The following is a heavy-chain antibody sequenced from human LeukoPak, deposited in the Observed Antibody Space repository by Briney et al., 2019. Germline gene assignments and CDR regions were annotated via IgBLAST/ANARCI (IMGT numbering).Heavy chain of an antibody. D-gene: IGHD5-18*01. CDR2: IYYSGST. Sequence: PSETLSLTCTVSGGSISSGGYYWSWIRQPPGKGLEWIGYIYYSGSTNYNPSLKSRVTISVDTSKNQFSLKLSSVTAADTAVYYCAGRSNWIQLINTYGMDVWGQGTTVTVSS. V-gene: IGHV4-61*08. J-gene: IGHJ6*02. CDR1: GGSISSGGYY. CDR3: AGRSNWIQLINTYGMDV.